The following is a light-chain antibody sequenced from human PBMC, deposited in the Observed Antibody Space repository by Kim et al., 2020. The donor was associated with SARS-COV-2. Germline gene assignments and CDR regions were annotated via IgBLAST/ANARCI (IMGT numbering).Light chain of an antibody. J-gene: IGKJ4*01. V-gene: IGKV1-9*01. CDR1: QDISNY. CDR3: QQLDSYPLT. CDR2: AAS. Sequence: IQLTQSPSSLSASVGDRVTITCRASQDISNYVAWYQRRPGKAPNLLIHAASTLQSGVPSRFRGSGSGTEFTLTISSLQPEDFATYYCQQLDSYPLTVGGGTKVDIK.